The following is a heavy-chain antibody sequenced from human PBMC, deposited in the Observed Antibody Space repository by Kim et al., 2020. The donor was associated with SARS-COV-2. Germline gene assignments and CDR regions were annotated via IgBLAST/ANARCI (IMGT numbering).Heavy chain of an antibody. J-gene: IGHJ4*02. CDR3: TSKYYYDSGGYYYADW. CDR2: IFETGAT. Sequence: SETLSLTCTVSGDPITSAYFWGWIRQSPGKGLEWIGSIFETGATYYNPSLKSRVTLSIDTSKDQFFLRLNSVTAADTALYYCTSKYYYDSGGYYYADWWGQGTLVTVSS. D-gene: IGHD3-22*01. CDR1: GDPITSAYF. V-gene: IGHV4-38-2*02.